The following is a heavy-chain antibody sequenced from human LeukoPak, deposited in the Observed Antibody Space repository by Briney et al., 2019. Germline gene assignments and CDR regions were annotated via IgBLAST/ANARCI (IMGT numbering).Heavy chain of an antibody. CDR2: IHPKSGNT. V-gene: IGHV1-2*06. J-gene: IGHJ4*02. CDR3: ARIQSTSVHY. Sequence: ASVKVSCKTSGYTFTGYYLHWVRPAPGQGVEWVVRIHPKSGNTDSEKNLQGRITMTRDTSISTAYMELSGLRYDDTALYYWARIQSTSVHYWGQGNLVTVSS. CDR1: GYTFTGYY. D-gene: IGHD5-18*01.